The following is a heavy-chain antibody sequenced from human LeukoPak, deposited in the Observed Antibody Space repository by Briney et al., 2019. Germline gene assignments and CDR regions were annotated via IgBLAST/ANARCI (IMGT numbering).Heavy chain of an antibody. D-gene: IGHD4-17*01. CDR3: ARDDGDYHGAGWYYGMDV. J-gene: IGHJ6*02. Sequence: SETLSLTCTVSGGSISSYYWSWIRQPPGKGLEWIGYIYYSGSTNYNPSLKSRVTISVDTSKNQFSLKPSSVTAADTAVYYCARDDGDYHGAGWYYGMDVWGQGTTVTVSS. CDR1: GGSISSYY. V-gene: IGHV4-59*01. CDR2: IYYSGST.